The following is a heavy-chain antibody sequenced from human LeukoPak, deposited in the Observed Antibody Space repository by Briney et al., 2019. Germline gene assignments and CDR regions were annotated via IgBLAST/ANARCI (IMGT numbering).Heavy chain of an antibody. D-gene: IGHD3-3*01. CDR3: ARGKITIFGVALEIRHFDY. CDR1: GFIFSSYA. Sequence: PGGSLRLSCGASGFIFSSYAMSWVRQAPGKGLEWVSGISASGGTTYYADSVKGRFTISRDNSKNILFLQMNSLRAEDTAVYYCARGKITIFGVALEIRHFDYWGQGTLVTVSS. J-gene: IGHJ4*02. CDR2: ISASGGTT. V-gene: IGHV3-23*01.